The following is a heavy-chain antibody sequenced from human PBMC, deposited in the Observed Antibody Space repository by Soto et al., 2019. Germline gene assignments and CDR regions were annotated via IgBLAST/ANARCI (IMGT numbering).Heavy chain of an antibody. V-gene: IGHV2-5*02. Sequence: QITLKESGAARVRPTQTLTLTCSCSGFSLTTRGVAVGWIRQPPGKALEWLALIFWDDDKWYSPSLRSRLTITEDTSKNQVVLTMTNMDPVDTATYYCAHRSRGYAYYFDQWGQGTLVTVSS. J-gene: IGHJ4*02. CDR2: IFWDDDK. D-gene: IGHD5-12*01. CDR3: AHRSRGYAYYFDQ. CDR1: GFSLTTRGVA.